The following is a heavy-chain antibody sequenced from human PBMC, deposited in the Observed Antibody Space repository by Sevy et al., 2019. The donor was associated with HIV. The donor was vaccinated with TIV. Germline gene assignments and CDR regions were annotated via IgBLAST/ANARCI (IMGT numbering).Heavy chain of an antibody. V-gene: IGHV3-74*01. CDR1: GFTFSSYW. Sequence: GGSLRLSCAASGFTFSSYWMHWVRQAPGKGQVWVSRINSDGSSTRYADSVKGRFTISRDNAKNTLYLQMNSLRAEDTAVYYCARVVLRYFDWLRDWGQGTLVTVSS. CDR2: INSDGSST. CDR3: ARVVLRYFDWLRD. D-gene: IGHD3-9*01. J-gene: IGHJ4*02.